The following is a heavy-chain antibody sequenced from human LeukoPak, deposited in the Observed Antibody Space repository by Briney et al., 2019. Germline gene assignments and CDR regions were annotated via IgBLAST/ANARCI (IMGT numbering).Heavy chain of an antibody. CDR3: SPEYFQH. CDR2: ISYDGNNK. CDR1: GFTFSNYA. J-gene: IGHJ1*01. V-gene: IGHV3-30-3*01. Sequence: PGRSLRLSCAASGFTFSNYAMHWVRQAPGKGLEWVALISYDGNNKYYAHSVKGRFTISRDNAKNSLYLQMNSLRAEDTAVYYCSPEYFQHWGQGTLVTVSS.